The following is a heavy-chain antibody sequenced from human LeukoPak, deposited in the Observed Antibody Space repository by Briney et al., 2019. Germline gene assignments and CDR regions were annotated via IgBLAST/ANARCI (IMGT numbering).Heavy chain of an antibody. V-gene: IGHV3-23*01. CDR3: AKTTTGYSSGRYPAWPIDY. CDR1: GFTFGSYA. Sequence: GGSLRLSCAASGFTFGSYAMYWVRQAPGKGLEWVSGIFGSGGSAHYADSVKGRFTISRHNSKNTVYLQMDSLRAADTATYYCAKTTTGYSSGRYPAWPIDYWGQGTLVTVSS. D-gene: IGHD2-15*01. CDR2: IFGSGGSA. J-gene: IGHJ4*02.